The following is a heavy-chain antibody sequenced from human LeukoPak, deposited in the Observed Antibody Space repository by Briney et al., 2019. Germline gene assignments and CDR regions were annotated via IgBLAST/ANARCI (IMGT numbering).Heavy chain of an antibody. J-gene: IGHJ5*02. CDR3: AGGIGYATSPADH. V-gene: IGHV4-39*07. CDR2: IYYSGST. D-gene: IGHD6-13*01. Sequence: SETLSLTCAVSGGSISSNSYYWGWIRQPPGKGLEWIGSIYYSGSTYYNPSLKSRVTISVDTSKNQFSLSLNSVTAADTAVYFCAGGIGYATSPADHLGQGTLVIVSS. CDR1: GGSISSNSYY.